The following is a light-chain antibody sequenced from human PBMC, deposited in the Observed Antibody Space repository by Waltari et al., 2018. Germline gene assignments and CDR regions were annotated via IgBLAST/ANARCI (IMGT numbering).Light chain of an antibody. Sequence: AIRITQSPSSLSASTGDRVTITCRASQGISSYLAWYQQKPGKAPKFLIYAASPLESGVPSRFSGSGSGTDFTLTISCLQSEDFASYYCQQYYSHPPTFGQGTKVENK. J-gene: IGKJ1*01. CDR1: QGISSY. V-gene: IGKV1-8*01. CDR3: QQYYSHPPT. CDR2: AAS.